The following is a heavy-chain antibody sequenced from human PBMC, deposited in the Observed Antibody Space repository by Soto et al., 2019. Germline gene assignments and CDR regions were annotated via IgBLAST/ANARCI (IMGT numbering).Heavy chain of an antibody. CDR3: AKDQKGGGHAYDI. J-gene: IGHJ3*02. CDR1: GFSVSSKY. V-gene: IGHV3-48*02. CDR2: ISSSGSTI. D-gene: IGHD2-15*01. Sequence: GGSLRLSCAASGFSVSSKYMTWVRQAPGKGLEWASYISSSGSTIYYAESVRGRFSISRDNAKNSLYLQMDSLRDEDTAVYFCAKDQKGGGHAYDIWGQGTMVTVSS.